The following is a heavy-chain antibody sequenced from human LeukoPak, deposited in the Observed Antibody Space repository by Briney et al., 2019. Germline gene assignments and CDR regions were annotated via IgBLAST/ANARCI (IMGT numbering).Heavy chain of an antibody. J-gene: IGHJ4*02. D-gene: IGHD3-22*01. V-gene: IGHV3-48*01. CDR1: GFTFSNYN. Sequence: GGSLRLSCAASGFTFSNYNMNWVRQAPGKGLEWVSYISSSSIYYADSVKGRFTISRDNAKNSLFLQMNSLRAEDTAVYYCARSKRSYYDSSGYALDYWGQGTLVTVSS. CDR2: ISSSSI. CDR3: ARSKRSYYDSSGYALDY.